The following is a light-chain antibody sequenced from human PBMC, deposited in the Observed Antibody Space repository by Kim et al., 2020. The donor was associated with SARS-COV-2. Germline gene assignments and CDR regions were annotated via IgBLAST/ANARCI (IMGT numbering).Light chain of an antibody. CDR3: ETWDSNTLV. Sequence: SSVKLTCTLSSGHSSYIIAWHQQQPGKAPRYLMKLEGSGSYNKGSGVPDRFSGSSSGADCYLTISNLQSEDEADYYCETWDSNTLVFGGGTQLTVL. CDR2: LEGSGSY. J-gene: IGLJ2*01. V-gene: IGLV4-60*03. CDR1: SGHSSYI.